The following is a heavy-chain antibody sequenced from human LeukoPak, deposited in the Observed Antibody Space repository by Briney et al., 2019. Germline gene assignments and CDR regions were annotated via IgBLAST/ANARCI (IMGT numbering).Heavy chain of an antibody. V-gene: IGHV3-74*01. Sequence: GGSLRLSCAASGFTFSNYWMHWVRQAPGKGLVWVARINSDGINTIYADSVKGRFTISRDNAKNTLNLQMNSLRAEDTAVYYCARDLGQYYDTSDSWFDPWGQGTLVTVSS. CDR2: INSDGINT. J-gene: IGHJ5*02. D-gene: IGHD3-22*01. CDR1: GFTFSNYW. CDR3: ARDLGQYYDTSDSWFDP.